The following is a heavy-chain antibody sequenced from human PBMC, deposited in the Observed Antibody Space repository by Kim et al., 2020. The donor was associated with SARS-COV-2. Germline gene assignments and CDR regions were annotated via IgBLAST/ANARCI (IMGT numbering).Heavy chain of an antibody. Sequence: AQKFQGRVTMTEDTSTDTAYMELSSLRSEDTAVYYCATVEWELLSWAFDIWGQGTMVTVSS. V-gene: IGHV1-24*01. D-gene: IGHD1-26*01. CDR3: ATVEWELLSWAFDI. J-gene: IGHJ3*02.